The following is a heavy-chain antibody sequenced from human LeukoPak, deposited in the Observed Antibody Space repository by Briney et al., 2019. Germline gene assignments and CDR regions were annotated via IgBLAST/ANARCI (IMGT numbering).Heavy chain of an antibody. Sequence: GGSLRLSCAASGFTFSGSAMHWVRQASGKGLEWLGRIRSKADSYTTAYAASVKGRFIVSRDDSKNTAYLQMNSLKTEDAAVYYCRAAADLNDYWGQGTLVTVSS. J-gene: IGHJ4*02. CDR2: IRSKADSYTT. V-gene: IGHV3-73*01. CDR1: GFTFSGSA. D-gene: IGHD6-13*01. CDR3: RAAADLNDY.